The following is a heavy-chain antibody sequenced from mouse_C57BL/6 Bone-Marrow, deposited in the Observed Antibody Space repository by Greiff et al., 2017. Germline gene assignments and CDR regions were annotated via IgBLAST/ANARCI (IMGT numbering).Heavy chain of an antibody. CDR3: ARRTGTYYAMDY. V-gene: IGHV5-6*01. CDR1: GFTFSSYG. D-gene: IGHD4-1*01. CDR2: ISSGGSYT. J-gene: IGHJ4*01. Sequence: EVQVVESGGDLVKPGGSLKLSCAASGFTFSSYGMSWVRQTPDKRLEWVATISSGGSYTYYPDSVKGRFTISRDNAKNTLYLQMSSLKSEDTAMYYCARRTGTYYAMDYWGQGTSVTVSS.